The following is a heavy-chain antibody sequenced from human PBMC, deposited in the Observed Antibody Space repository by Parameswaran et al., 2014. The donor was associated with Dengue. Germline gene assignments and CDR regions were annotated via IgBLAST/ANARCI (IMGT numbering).Heavy chain of an antibody. CDR2: IYWDDDK. CDR3: AHSHSGTDCGGDCYSLPDY. J-gene: IGHJ4*02. V-gene: IGHV2-5*08. D-gene: IGHD2-21*02. Sequence: RWIRQPPGKALEWLALIYWDDDKRYSPSLKSRLTITKDTSKNQVVLTMTNMDPVDTATYYCAHSHSGTDCGGDCYSLPDYWGQGTLVTVSS.